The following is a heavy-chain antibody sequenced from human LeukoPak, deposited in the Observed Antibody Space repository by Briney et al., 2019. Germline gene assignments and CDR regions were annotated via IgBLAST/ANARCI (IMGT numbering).Heavy chain of an antibody. CDR3: ARVPSLTPHDVLDS. D-gene: IGHD3-9*01. J-gene: IGHJ3*02. CDR2: ISAYNGNS. V-gene: IGHV1-18*01. CDR1: GYTFTSYG. Sequence: ASVKVSCKASGYTFTSYGISWVRQAPGQGLEWMGWISAYNGNSNYAQKLQGRVTMTTDTSTSTAYMELRSLRSDDTAVYYCARVPSLTPHDVLDSWGQGTRVTVSS.